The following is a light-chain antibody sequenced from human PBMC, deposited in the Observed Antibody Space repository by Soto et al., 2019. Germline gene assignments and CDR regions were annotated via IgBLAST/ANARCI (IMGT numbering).Light chain of an antibody. V-gene: IGKV1-12*01. CDR2: TAS. Sequence: IQMTQSPSSVSAXXXXXXXXXXXASQGVSTWLAWYQQKPGKAPNLLIYTASSLQSGVPSRFSGSGSGTDFTLTINGLQPEDFATYYCQQAASFPITFGQGTRLEI. J-gene: IGKJ5*01. CDR3: QQAASFPIT. CDR1: QGVSTW.